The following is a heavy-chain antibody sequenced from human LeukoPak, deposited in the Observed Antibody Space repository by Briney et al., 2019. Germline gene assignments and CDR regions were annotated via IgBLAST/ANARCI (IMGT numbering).Heavy chain of an antibody. J-gene: IGHJ4*02. CDR2: ISPYNGNT. V-gene: IGHV1-18*01. D-gene: IGHD2-8*02. CDR1: GYTFTNYG. CDR3: VREESGGYFDY. Sequence: ASVKVSCKASGYTFTNYGISWVRQAPGQGLEWMGWISPYNGNTNYAQKLQGRVTMTRDTSTSTVYMELSSLRSDDTAIYYCVREESGGYFDYWGQGTLVTVSS.